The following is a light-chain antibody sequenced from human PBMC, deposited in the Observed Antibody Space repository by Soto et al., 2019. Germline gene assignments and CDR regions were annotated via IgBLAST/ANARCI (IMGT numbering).Light chain of an antibody. V-gene: IGKV3-20*01. Sequence: IVLVRSPATLALSPGERGTLSCRASQSVRDRYLAWYQQKPGQAPSLLIYDTSTRATGVPDRFSGSGSGTDFALTISRVEPEDLAIYFCQQYGSPPGTFGQGTKVDIK. CDR2: DTS. J-gene: IGKJ1*01. CDR1: QSVRDRY. CDR3: QQYGSPPGT.